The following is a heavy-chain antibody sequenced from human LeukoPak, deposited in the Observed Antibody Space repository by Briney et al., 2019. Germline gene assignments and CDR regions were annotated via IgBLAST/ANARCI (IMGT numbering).Heavy chain of an antibody. CDR2: ISGDGNNK. D-gene: IGHD3-22*01. CDR1: GFSFSSQS. J-gene: IGHJ4*02. Sequence: GGSLRLSCEVSGFSFSSQSMHWVRQAPGKGLEWVAVISGDGNNKYYADSVKGRFTISRDNSKSTLYLEMNSLRAEDTAVHYCASPNYYGSSGYYSPFDYWGQGTLVTVSS. V-gene: IGHV3-30*04. CDR3: ASPNYYGSSGYYSPFDY.